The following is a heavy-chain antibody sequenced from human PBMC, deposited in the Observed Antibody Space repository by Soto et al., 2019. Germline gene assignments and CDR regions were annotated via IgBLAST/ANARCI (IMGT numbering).Heavy chain of an antibody. V-gene: IGHV3-7*01. CDR1: GFTFSSYW. CDR3: VRSIAASLNWFDP. CDR2: IKQDGSEK. Sequence: EVQLVESGGGLVQPGGSLRLSCAASGFTFSSYWMSWVRQAPGKGQECVASIKQDGSEKYYVDSVKGRFTIARDNAKTELYLQMHSLRAEDTAVYYCVRSIAASLNWFDPWGQGTRVTFSS. J-gene: IGHJ5*02. D-gene: IGHD6-6*01.